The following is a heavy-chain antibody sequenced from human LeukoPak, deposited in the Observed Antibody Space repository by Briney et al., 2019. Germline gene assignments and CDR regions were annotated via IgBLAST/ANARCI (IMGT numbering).Heavy chain of an antibody. CDR3: ARKQDLIAAAGGFDY. CDR2: ISSSSSYI. D-gene: IGHD6-13*01. CDR1: GFTFSSYS. Sequence: GGSLRLSCAASGFTFSSYSMNWVRQAPGKGLEWVSSISSSSSYIYYADSVKGRFTISRDNAKNSLYLQMNSLRAEDTAVYYCARKQDLIAAAGGFDYWGQGTLVTVSS. V-gene: IGHV3-21*01. J-gene: IGHJ4*02.